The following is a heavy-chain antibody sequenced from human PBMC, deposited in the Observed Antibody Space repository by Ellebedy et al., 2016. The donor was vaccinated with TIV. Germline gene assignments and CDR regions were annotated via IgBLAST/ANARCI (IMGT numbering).Heavy chain of an antibody. V-gene: IGHV3-30*18. CDR2: ISFDGSNI. Sequence: GGSLRLSXAASGFTSSIYGMHWVRQAPGKGLEWVAVISFDGSNIYYADSVKGRFTISRDNSKNTLYLQMNSLTTEDTAVYFCAKKTPGEVIAAPESWGQGTLVTVSS. CDR1: GFTSSIYG. J-gene: IGHJ5*02. CDR3: AKKTPGEVIAAPES. D-gene: IGHD3-16*02.